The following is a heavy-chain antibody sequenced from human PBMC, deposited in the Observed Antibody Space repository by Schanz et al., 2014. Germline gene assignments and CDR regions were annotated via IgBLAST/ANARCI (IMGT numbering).Heavy chain of an antibody. CDR1: GGTFISYG. V-gene: IGHV1-8*01. Sequence: VQLEQSGAEVKKPGSSVKVSCTASGGTFISYGISWVRQAPGQGLEWMGMINPSGGSTTYAQKFRGRVTMTRNTSMSTAYIELHILTSEDTAVYYCARGRTFDYWGQGTLVTVSS. J-gene: IGHJ4*02. CDR3: ARGRTFDY. CDR2: INPSGGST.